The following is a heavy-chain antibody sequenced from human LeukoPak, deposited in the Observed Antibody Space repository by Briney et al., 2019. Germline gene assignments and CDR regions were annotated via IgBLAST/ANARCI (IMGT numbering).Heavy chain of an antibody. CDR3: ARLLELRPPFDY. J-gene: IGHJ4*02. Sequence: ASVKVSCKASGYTITSYGISWVRQAPGQGLEWMGWISAYNGNTNYARKLQGRVTMTRDTSISTAYMELSRLRSDDTAVYYCARLLELRPPFDYWGQGTLVTVSS. CDR2: ISAYNGNT. V-gene: IGHV1-18*01. CDR1: GYTITSYG. D-gene: IGHD1-7*01.